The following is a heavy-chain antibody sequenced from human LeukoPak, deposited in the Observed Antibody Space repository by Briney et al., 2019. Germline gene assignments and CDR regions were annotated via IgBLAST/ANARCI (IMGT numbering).Heavy chain of an antibody. CDR2: IYYSGST. Sequence: SETLSLTCTVSGCSISSYYWSWIRQPPGKGLEWIGYIYYSGSTNYNPSLKSRVTISVDTSKNQFSLKLSSVTAADTAVYYCARDRRNVAFDIWGQGTMVTVSS. V-gene: IGHV4-59*01. CDR3: ARDRRNVAFDI. CDR1: GCSISSYY. J-gene: IGHJ3*02.